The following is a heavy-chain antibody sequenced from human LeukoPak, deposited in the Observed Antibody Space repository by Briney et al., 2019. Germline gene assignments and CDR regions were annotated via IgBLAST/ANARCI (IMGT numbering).Heavy chain of an antibody. CDR1: GFTLCDYG. D-gene: IGHD2-15*01. J-gene: IGHJ4*02. V-gene: IGHV3-49*04. CDR3: TRPRYCSGGSCYFDY. CDR2: IRSKAYGGTT. Sequence: PGGSLRLSRTGSGFTLCDYGMSWVRQAPGKGLEWVGLIRSKAYGGTTEYAASVKGRFTISRDDSKSITYLQMNSLKTEDTAVYYCTRPRYCSGGSCYFDYWGQGTLVTVSS.